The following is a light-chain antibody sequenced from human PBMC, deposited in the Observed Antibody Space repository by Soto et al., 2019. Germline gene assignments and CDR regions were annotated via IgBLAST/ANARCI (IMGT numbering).Light chain of an antibody. V-gene: IGKV3-15*01. CDR2: GAS. J-gene: IGKJ1*01. CDR3: HQYNNWPPWT. CDR1: QSVSIN. Sequence: EVVMTQSPATLSVSPGERATLSCRASQSVSINLAWYQQKPGQAPRLIIFGASTRATGITDRFSGSGSGTEFTLTIGSLQSEDFAVYYCHQYNNWPPWTFGQGTKVEIK.